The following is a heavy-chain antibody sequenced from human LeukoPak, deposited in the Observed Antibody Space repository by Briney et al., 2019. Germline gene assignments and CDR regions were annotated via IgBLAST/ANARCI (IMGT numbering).Heavy chain of an antibody. D-gene: IGHD3-16*02. CDR2: IYYSGST. CDR1: GGSISSHY. Sequence: SETLSLTCTVSGGSISSHYRSWIRQPPGKGLEWIGYIYYSGSTNYNPSLKSRVTISVDTSKNQFSLKLSSVTAADTAVYYCARYVWGSYPTFEDYWGQGTLVTVSS. V-gene: IGHV4-59*11. J-gene: IGHJ4*02. CDR3: ARYVWGSYPTFEDY.